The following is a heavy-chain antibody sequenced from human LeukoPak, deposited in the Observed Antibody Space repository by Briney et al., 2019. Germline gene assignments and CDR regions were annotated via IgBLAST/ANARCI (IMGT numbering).Heavy chain of an antibody. V-gene: IGHV1-69*13. CDR2: IIPIFGTA. J-gene: IGHJ6*02. CDR3: ARDLHTYYDFWSGYARYGMDV. Sequence: ASVKVSCTASGGTFSSYAISWVRQAPGQGLEWMGGIIPIFGTANYAQKFQGRVTITADESTSTAYMELSSLRSEDTAVYYCARDLHTYYDFWSGYARYGMDVWGQGTTVTVSS. CDR1: GGTFSSYA. D-gene: IGHD3-3*01.